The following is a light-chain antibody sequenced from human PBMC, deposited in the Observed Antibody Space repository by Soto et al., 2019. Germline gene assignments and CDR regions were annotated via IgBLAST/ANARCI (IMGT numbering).Light chain of an antibody. CDR1: QSAGNF. J-gene: IGKJ5*01. CDR2: YIS. Sequence: EIVMTQSPATLSVSPGETASLSCRASQSAGNFLAWYQQKPVQAPRLLIYYISTRATGIPARFSGSGSGTEFTLPINSLQSEDSAVYYCQQHNQWPITFGQGTRLEIK. V-gene: IGKV3D-15*01. CDR3: QQHNQWPIT.